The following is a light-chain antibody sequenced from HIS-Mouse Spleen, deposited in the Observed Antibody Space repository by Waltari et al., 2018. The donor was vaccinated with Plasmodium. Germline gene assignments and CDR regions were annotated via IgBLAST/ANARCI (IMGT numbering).Light chain of an antibody. CDR3: CSYAGSSTFVV. V-gene: IGLV2-23*03. J-gene: IGLJ2*01. CDR2: EGS. Sequence: QSALTQPASVPGSPGPSITISSAGTSSHVGGDNPVSWYQHPPGKAPKLMIYEGSKRPSGVSNRFSGSKSGNTASLTISGLQAEDEADYYCCSYAGSSTFVVFGGGTKLTVL. CDR1: SSHVGGDNP.